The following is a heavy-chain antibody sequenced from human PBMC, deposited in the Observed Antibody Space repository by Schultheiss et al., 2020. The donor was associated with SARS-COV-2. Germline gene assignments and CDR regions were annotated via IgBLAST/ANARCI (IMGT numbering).Heavy chain of an antibody. CDR2: IYQNGNT. V-gene: IGHV4-39*01. CDR3: ARRGDRCSSTSCFMGYFDY. CDR1: GGSISSGTHF. Sequence: SQTLSLTCTVSGGSISSGTHFWGWIRQPPGKGLEWIGVIYQNGNTFYNPSLESRVTLSVDTSKNHFSLRMTSVTAADTAVYYCARRGDRCSSTSCFMGYFDYWGQGTLVTVSS. D-gene: IGHD2-2*01. J-gene: IGHJ4*02.